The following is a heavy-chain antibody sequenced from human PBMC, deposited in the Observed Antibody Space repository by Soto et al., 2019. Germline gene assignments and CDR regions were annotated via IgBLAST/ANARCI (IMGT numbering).Heavy chain of an antibody. D-gene: IGHD5-12*01. V-gene: IGHV4-34*01. J-gene: IGHJ4*02. CDR3: ARDGWLRFFDY. Sequence: PSETLSLTCAVYGGSFSGYYWSWIRQPPGKGLEWIGEINHSGSTNYNPSLKSRVTISVDTSKNQFSLKLSSVAAADTAVYYCARDGWLRFFDYWGQGTLVTVSS. CDR2: INHSGST. CDR1: GGSFSGYY.